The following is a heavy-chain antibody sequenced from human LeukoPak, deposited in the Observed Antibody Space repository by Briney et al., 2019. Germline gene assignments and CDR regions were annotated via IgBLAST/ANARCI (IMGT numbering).Heavy chain of an antibody. CDR1: GFTFSSYA. J-gene: IGHJ4*02. CDR2: ISGSGGST. CDR3: AKVGAAAGTRYFDY. Sequence: GGSLRLSCAASGFTFSSYAMSWVRQAPGKGLEWVSAISGSGGSTYYADSVKGQFTISRDNSKNTLYLQMNSLRAEDTAVYYCAKVGAAAGTRYFDYWGQGTLVTVSS. V-gene: IGHV3-23*01. D-gene: IGHD6-13*01.